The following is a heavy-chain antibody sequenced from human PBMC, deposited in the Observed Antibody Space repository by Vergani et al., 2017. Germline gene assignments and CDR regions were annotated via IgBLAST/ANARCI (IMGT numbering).Heavy chain of an antibody. Sequence: QLQLQESGSGLVKPSQTLSLPCAVSGGSISSGCYSWSWIRQPPGKGLAWIGYIYYSGSTYYNPSLKSRCTISVATAKNQFSLKLSSVTAADTAVYYCARGFGYSYGLGYFDYWGQGTLVTVSS. CDR1: GGSISSGCYS. V-gene: IGHV4-30-2*02. J-gene: IGHJ4*02. CDR3: ARGFGYSYGLGYFDY. CDR2: IYYSGST. D-gene: IGHD5-18*01.